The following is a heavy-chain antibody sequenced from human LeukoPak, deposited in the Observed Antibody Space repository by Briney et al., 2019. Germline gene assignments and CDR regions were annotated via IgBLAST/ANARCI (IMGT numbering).Heavy chain of an antibody. J-gene: IGHJ4*02. Sequence: PGGSLRLSCAASGFTFSSYWMSWVRQAPGKGLEWVANIKQDGSEKYYVDSVKGRFTISRDNAKNSLYLQMNSLRAEDTAVYYCAGGPGSSWYAYWGQGTLVTVSS. CDR1: GFTFSSYW. D-gene: IGHD6-13*01. CDR3: AGGPGSSWYAY. V-gene: IGHV3-7*01. CDR2: IKQDGSEK.